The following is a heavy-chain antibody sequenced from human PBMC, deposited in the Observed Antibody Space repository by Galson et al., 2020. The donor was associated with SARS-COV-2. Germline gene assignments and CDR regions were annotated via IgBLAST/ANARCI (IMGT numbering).Heavy chain of an antibody. Sequence: SCAASGFTFSDYYMSWIRQAPGKGLEWVSYISSSGSTIYYADSVKGRFTISRDNAKNSLYLQMNSLRAEDTAVYYCARDVYSSGPNYYYYGMDVWGQGTTVTVSS. CDR2: ISSSGSTI. J-gene: IGHJ6*02. V-gene: IGHV3-11*01. CDR3: ARDVYSSGPNYYYYGMDV. D-gene: IGHD6-19*01. CDR1: GFTFSDYY.